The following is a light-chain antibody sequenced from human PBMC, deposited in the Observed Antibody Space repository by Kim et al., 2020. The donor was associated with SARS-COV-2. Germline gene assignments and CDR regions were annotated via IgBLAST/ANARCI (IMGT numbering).Light chain of an antibody. V-gene: IGKV1-39*01. J-gene: IGKJ2*01. CDR2: AAS. CDR1: QSITNQ. Sequence: SPSIGDRVTITCQASQSITNQVNWYQYKPGKAPKLLMYAASTLQSGVPSRFSGSGSGTEFTLSISSLQPDDSATYYCQQSYLAPYTFGQGANWRS. CDR3: QQSYLAPYT.